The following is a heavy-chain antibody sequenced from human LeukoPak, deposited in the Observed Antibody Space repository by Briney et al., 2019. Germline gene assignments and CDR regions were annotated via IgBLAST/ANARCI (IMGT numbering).Heavy chain of an antibody. D-gene: IGHD3-22*01. CDR1: GGTFSSYA. Sequence: SVKVSCKASGGTFSSYAITWVRQAPGQGLEWMGGIIPIFGTANYAQKFQGRVTITADESTSTAYMELSSLRSEDTAVYYCARAGHYYDSKRGFDYWGQGTLVTVSS. V-gene: IGHV1-69*13. CDR3: ARAGHYYDSKRGFDY. CDR2: IIPIFGTA. J-gene: IGHJ4*02.